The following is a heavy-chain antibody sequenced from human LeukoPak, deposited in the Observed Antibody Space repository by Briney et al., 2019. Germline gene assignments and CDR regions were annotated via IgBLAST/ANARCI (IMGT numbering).Heavy chain of an antibody. CDR2: IWNDGSHE. CDR3: AKDATKFGDSHFDC. Sequence: GGSLRLSCEVSGFTLNSYGMHWVRQAPGKGLEWVAAIWNDGSHEYYADSEKGRFTISRDNFRSTVYRQMNSLRAEDTAVYYCAKDATKFGDSHFDCWGQRTLVTVSS. CDR1: GFTLNSYG. V-gene: IGHV3-33*06. D-gene: IGHD2-21*02. J-gene: IGHJ4*02.